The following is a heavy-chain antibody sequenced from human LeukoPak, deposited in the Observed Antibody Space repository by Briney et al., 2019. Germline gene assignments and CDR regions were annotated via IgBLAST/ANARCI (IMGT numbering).Heavy chain of an antibody. D-gene: IGHD3-10*01. J-gene: IGHJ6*02. CDR2: IYYSGST. CDR3: ARDRRITMVRGVISGMDV. Sequence: ASETLSLTCTVSGVSISSYYWSWIRQPPGKGLEWIGYIYYSGSTNYNPSLKSRVTISVDTSKNQFSLKLSSVTAADTAVYYCARDRRITMVRGVISGMDVWGQGTTVTVSS. V-gene: IGHV4-59*01. CDR1: GVSISSYY.